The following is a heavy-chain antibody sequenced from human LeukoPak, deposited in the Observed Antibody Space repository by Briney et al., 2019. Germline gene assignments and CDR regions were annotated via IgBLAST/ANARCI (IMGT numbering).Heavy chain of an antibody. CDR1: GFTFSSYG. Sequence: PGRSLRLSCAASGFTFSSYGIHWVRQAPGKGLEWVAVISYDGSNKYYADSVKGRFTISRDNSKNTLYLQMNSLRAEDTAVYYCARAGSSSWYTNWFDPWGQGTLVTVSS. CDR2: ISYDGSNK. J-gene: IGHJ5*02. V-gene: IGHV3-30*19. CDR3: ARAGSSSWYTNWFDP. D-gene: IGHD6-13*01.